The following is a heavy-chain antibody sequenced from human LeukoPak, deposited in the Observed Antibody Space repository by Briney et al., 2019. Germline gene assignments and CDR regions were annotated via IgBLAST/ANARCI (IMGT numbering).Heavy chain of an antibody. V-gene: IGHV4-34*01. D-gene: IGHD5-18*01. J-gene: IGHJ4*02. Sequence: SETLSLTCAVYGGSFSGYYWSWIRQPPGKGLEWIGEINHSGSTNYNPSLKSRVTISVDTSKNQFSLKLSSVTAADTAVYSCARGRGYSFGYYPQKLGRAFDYWGQGTLVTVSS. CDR2: INHSGST. CDR1: GGSFSGYY. CDR3: ARGRGYSFGYYPQKLGRAFDY.